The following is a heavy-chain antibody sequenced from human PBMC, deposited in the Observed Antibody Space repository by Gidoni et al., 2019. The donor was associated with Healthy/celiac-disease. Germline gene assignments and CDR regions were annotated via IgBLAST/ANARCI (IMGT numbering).Heavy chain of an antibody. CDR3: ARLSAPLGVFDY. Sequence: QLQLQESGPGLVKHSETLSLTCTVSGGSISSSSYYWGWIRQPPGKGLEWIGSIYYSGRTYYNPSLKSRVTISVDTSKNQFSLKLSSVTAADTAVYYCARLSAPLGVFDYWGQGTLVTVSS. J-gene: IGHJ4*02. V-gene: IGHV4-39*01. D-gene: IGHD3-3*01. CDR2: IYYSGRT. CDR1: GGSISSSSYY.